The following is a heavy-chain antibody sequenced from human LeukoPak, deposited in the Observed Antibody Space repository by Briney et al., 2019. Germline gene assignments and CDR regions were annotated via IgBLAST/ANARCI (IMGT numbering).Heavy chain of an antibody. CDR2: INWNGGST. D-gene: IGHD2-2*02. V-gene: IGHV3-20*04. J-gene: IGHJ4*02. CDR3: ARDPSYCSSTSCYTDY. CDR1: GFTFDDYG. Sequence: PGGSLRLSCAASGFTFDDYGRSWVRQAPGKGLEWVSGINWNGGSTGYADSVKDRFTISRDNAKNSLYLQMNSLRAEDTALYYCARDPSYCSSTSCYTDYWGQGTLVTVSS.